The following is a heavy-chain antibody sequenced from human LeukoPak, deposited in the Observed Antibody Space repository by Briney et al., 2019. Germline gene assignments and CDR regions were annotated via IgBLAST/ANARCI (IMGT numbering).Heavy chain of an antibody. J-gene: IGHJ3*02. CDR2: ISGSGGST. Sequence: SGGSLRLSCAASGFTFSSYAMSWVRQAPGKGLEWLSAISGSGGSTYYADSVKGRFTISRDNSKNTLYLQMNSLRAEDTAVYYCAKEQGYYDSSGYYYSWSHALDIWGQGTMVTVSS. D-gene: IGHD3-22*01. CDR3: AKEQGYYDSSGYYYSWSHALDI. CDR1: GFTFSSYA. V-gene: IGHV3-23*01.